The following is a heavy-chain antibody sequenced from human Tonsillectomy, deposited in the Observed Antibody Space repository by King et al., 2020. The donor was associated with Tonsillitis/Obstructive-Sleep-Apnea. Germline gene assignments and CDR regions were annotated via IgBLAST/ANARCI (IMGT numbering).Heavy chain of an antibody. V-gene: IGHV3-15*01. D-gene: IGHD3-10*01. Sequence: VQLVESGGGLVKPGGSLRLSCVVSGFTFRNAWISWVRQAPGKGLEWSGRIKSKTDGGATDYAEPVKGRFTISRDDSKNTLYLQMNSLKTEDTAVYYCTTDSGFHYYYYYMDVWGKGTTVTVSS. CDR2: IKSKTDGGAT. J-gene: IGHJ6*03. CDR3: TTDSGFHYYYYYMDV. CDR1: GFTFRNAW.